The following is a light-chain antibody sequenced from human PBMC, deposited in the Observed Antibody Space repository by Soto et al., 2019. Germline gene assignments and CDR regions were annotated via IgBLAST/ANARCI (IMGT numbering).Light chain of an antibody. J-gene: IGKJ1*01. CDR1: QSVSSN. Sequence: EIVMTQSPATLSASPGERATLSCRASQSVSSNLAWYQQKLGQAPRLLIYGASNGATDIPARFSGSGSGTEFNLTISRLQSEDFAVYWCQHYGNSPTFGQGTKVDIK. CDR3: QHYGNSPT. V-gene: IGKV3-15*01. CDR2: GAS.